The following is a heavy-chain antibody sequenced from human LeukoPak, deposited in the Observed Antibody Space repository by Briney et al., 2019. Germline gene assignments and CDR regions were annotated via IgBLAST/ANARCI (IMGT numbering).Heavy chain of an antibody. CDR1: GFTFSIYG. CDR2: IWYDGSNK. V-gene: IGHV3-33*01. CDR3: ARESSGSQRGIDY. D-gene: IGHD5-12*01. Sequence: GRSLRLSCAASGFTFSIYGMHWVRQAPGKGLEGVAVIWYDGSNKYYADSVKGRFTISRDNSKNTLYLQMNSLTAEDTAVYYCARESSGSQRGIDYWGQGTLVTVSS. J-gene: IGHJ4*02.